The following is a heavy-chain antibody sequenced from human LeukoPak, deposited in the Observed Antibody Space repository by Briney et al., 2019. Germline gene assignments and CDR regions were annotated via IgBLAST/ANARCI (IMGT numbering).Heavy chain of an antibody. Sequence: PGGSLRLSCAASGFTFSNYGMHWVRQAPGKGLEWAVVISYDGSIKHYADSVQGRFTISRDNSKNTVSLQMNSLRAEDTAIYCCAGSSGWYAFDIWGQGTMVTVSS. CDR2: ISYDGSIK. J-gene: IGHJ3*02. V-gene: IGHV3-30*03. CDR1: GFTFSNYG. CDR3: AGSSGWYAFDI. D-gene: IGHD6-19*01.